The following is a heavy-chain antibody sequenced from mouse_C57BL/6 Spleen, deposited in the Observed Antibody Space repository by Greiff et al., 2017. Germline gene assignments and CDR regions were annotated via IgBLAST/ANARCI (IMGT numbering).Heavy chain of an antibody. CDR2: IHPNSGST. J-gene: IGHJ3*01. V-gene: IGHV1-64*01. Sequence: QVQLQQPGAELVKPGASVKLSCKASGYTFTSYWMHWVKQRPGQGLEWIGMIHPNSGSTNYNEKFKSKATLTVDKSSSTAYMQLSSLTSEDSAVYYCTRGRAQATGWFAYWGQGTLVTVSA. CDR3: TRGRAQATGWFAY. D-gene: IGHD3-2*02. CDR1: GYTFTSYW.